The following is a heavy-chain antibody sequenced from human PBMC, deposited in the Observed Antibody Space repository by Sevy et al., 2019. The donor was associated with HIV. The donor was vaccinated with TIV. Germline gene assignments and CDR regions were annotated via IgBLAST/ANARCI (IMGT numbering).Heavy chain of an antibody. CDR2: IKRDGSEK. CDR3: ARDCNSASCLWGLDV. J-gene: IGHJ6*02. Sequence: GGSLRLSCAASGFTFSNYWMTWVRQAPGKGLEWVANIKRDGSEKYYVASVKGRFTISRDNAKNSLYMQMNSLRAEDTAVYYCARDCNSASCLWGLDVWGQGTTATVSS. CDR1: GFTFSNYW. D-gene: IGHD2-2*01. V-gene: IGHV3-7*03.